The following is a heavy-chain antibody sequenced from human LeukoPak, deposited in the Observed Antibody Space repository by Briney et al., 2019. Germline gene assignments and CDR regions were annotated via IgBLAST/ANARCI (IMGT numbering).Heavy chain of an antibody. V-gene: IGHV1-46*01. Sequence: MGIINPSGGSTSYAQKFQGRVTMTRDTSTSTVYMELSSLRSEDTAVYYCASSKATAFGDFDYWGQGTLVTVSS. D-gene: IGHD3-16*01. J-gene: IGHJ4*02. CDR2: INPSGGST. CDR3: ASSKATAFGDFDY.